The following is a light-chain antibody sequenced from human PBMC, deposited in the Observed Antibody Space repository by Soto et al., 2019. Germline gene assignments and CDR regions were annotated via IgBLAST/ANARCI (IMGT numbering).Light chain of an antibody. V-gene: IGKV1-39*01. Sequence: IQMTLSPSSLSASVGDRVTITCRASQSISSYLNWYQQKPGKAPMLLIYAASRVQGGVPSWCSGRGYATYFILISSRQAREDSAVYYCQQAGRSPRTFGQGTNVDIK. J-gene: IGKJ1*01. CDR2: AAS. CDR1: QSISSY. CDR3: QQAGRSPRT.